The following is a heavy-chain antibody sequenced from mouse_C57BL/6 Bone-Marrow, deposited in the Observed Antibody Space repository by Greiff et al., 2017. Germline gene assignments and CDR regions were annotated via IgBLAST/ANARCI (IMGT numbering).Heavy chain of an antibody. V-gene: IGHV14-4*01. Sequence: EVQLQQSGAELVRPGASVKLSCTASGFNIKDDYMHWVKQRPEQGLEWIGWIDPENGYTEYASKFQGKATITADTSSNTAYLQLSSLTSEDTAVYYCTILLRFFDYWGQGTTLTDSS. CDR3: TILLRFFDY. D-gene: IGHD1-1*01. CDR1: GFNIKDDY. CDR2: IDPENGYT. J-gene: IGHJ2*01.